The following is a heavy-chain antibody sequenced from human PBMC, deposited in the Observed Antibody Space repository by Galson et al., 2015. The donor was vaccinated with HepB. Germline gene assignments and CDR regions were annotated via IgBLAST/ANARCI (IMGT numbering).Heavy chain of an antibody. Sequence: SLRLSCAASGFTFSNYGMHWVRQAPGKGLEWVAVVWDDGTNKYYADSVKGRFTISRDNSENTLYLQMNSLRAEDTAVYYCARTGFTSGRCDYWGQGTQVTVSS. CDR1: GFTFSNYG. CDR3: ARTGFTSGRCDY. D-gene: IGHD6-19*01. J-gene: IGHJ4*02. CDR2: VWDDGTNK. V-gene: IGHV3-33*01.